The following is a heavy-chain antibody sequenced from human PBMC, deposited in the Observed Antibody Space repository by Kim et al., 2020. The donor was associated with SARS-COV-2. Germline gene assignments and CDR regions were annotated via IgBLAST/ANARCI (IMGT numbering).Heavy chain of an antibody. V-gene: IGHV1-18*04. J-gene: IGHJ5*02. CDR1: GYTFTSYG. Sequence: ASVKVSCKASGYTFTSYGISWVRQAPGQGLEWMGWISAYNGNPNYAQKLKGRVTFTTDTSSNTAYMELRSLRSDDTAVYYCARAIVAVVVAGAGGIHEKKRNWFEPWGQGTLVTVSS. CDR3: ARAIVAVVVAGAGGIHEKKRNWFEP. D-gene: IGHD2-15*01. CDR2: ISAYNGNP.